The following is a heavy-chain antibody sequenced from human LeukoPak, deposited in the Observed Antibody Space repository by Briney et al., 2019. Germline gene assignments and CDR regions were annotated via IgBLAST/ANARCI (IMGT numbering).Heavy chain of an antibody. V-gene: IGHV4-61*08. CDR3: ARDLGQYYDTSDNWFDP. J-gene: IGHJ5*02. CDR1: GASISGSGYY. Sequence: TSETLSLTCTVSGASISGSGYYWGWIRQPPGKGLEWIGFIYYSGSTNYNPSLKSRVTISVDTSKNQFSLKLNSVTAADTAVYYCARDLGQYYDTSDNWFDPWGQGTLVTVSS. D-gene: IGHD3-22*01. CDR2: IYYSGST.